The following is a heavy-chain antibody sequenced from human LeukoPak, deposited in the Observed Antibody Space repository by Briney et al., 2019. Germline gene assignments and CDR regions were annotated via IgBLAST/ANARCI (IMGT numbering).Heavy chain of an antibody. CDR2: VWHDGSNK. V-gene: IGHV3-33*01. D-gene: IGHD3-22*01. Sequence: SGTSLRLSCEASGFVFSGYGMHWVRQTPGKGLEWVAVVWHDGSNKYYRDSVKGRFTISRDNSKNTLFLQMNSLRSDDTAVYYCARGSGYHAFDIWGQGTMITVSS. J-gene: IGHJ3*02. CDR3: ARGSGYHAFDI. CDR1: GFVFSGYG.